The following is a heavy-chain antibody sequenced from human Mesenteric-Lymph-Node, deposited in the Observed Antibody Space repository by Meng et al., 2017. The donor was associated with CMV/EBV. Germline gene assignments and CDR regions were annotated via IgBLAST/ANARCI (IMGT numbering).Heavy chain of an antibody. V-gene: IGHV4-61*08. Sequence: GQLQGAGPGLGKPSETLSLTCIVSGVSVTSGAYHWSWIRQSPGKGLEWIGYIYGTGITIYNPSLKNRVTILLETSKNQFSLKLNSVTTADTAVYYCAKSRSSTPGIVDDWGQGTLVTVSS. CDR1: GVSVTSGAYH. J-gene: IGHJ4*02. CDR3: AKSRSSTPGIVDD. CDR2: IYGTGIT. D-gene: IGHD2/OR15-2a*01.